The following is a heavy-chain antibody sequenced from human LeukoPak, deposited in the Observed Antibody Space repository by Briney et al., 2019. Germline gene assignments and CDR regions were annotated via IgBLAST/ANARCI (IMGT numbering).Heavy chain of an antibody. D-gene: IGHD3-16*01. CDR1: GFTFSSYS. Sequence: PGGSLRLSCAASGFTFSSYSMNWVRQAPGKGLEWVSSISSSSSYIYHADSVKGRFTISRDNAKNSLYLQMNSLRAEDTAVYYCARDGGLRSDYYYGMDVWGQGTTVTVSS. V-gene: IGHV3-21*01. CDR3: ARDGGLRSDYYYGMDV. CDR2: ISSSSSYI. J-gene: IGHJ6*02.